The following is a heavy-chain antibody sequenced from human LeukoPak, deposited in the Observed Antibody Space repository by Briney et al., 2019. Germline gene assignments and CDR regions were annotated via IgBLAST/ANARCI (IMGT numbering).Heavy chain of an antibody. Sequence: GGSLRLSCAASGFTFRSYGMHWVRQAPGRGLEWVAVISYDGSNEYYVDPVKGRFNISRDNSKSTLYLQMHSLRVEDTARYYCAKGGNDFYYYGLDVWGQGTTVTVSS. CDR1: GFTFRSYG. CDR3: AKGGNDFYYYGLDV. J-gene: IGHJ6*02. V-gene: IGHV3-30*18. D-gene: IGHD1-1*01. CDR2: ISYDGSNE.